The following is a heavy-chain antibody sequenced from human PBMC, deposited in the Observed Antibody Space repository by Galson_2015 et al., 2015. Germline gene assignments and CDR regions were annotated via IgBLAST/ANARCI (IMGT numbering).Heavy chain of an antibody. CDR2: IYSGGST. CDR3: ARAPKYYYGMDV. CDR1: GFTVNSKY. D-gene: IGHD3-10*01. V-gene: IGHV3-53*01. J-gene: IGHJ6*02. Sequence: SLRLSCAASGFTVNSKYMNWVRQAPGKGLEWVSVIYSGGSTYYADAVKGRFTVSRDDSKNTVSLQMDSLRAEDSAVYYCARAPKYYYGMDVWGQGTTVTVSS.